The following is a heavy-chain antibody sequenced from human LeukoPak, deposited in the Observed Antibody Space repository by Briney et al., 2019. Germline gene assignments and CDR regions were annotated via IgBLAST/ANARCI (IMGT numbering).Heavy chain of an antibody. CDR2: IKIDGSGT. Sequence: GGSLRLSCVASGFTFSSYWMHWVRQAPGKGLVWVSRIKIDGSGTGYADSVKGRFTISRDNAKKTLYLQMNSLRADDTAVYYCARDSTVSDFDYWGQGTLVTVSS. V-gene: IGHV3-74*01. D-gene: IGHD4-17*01. J-gene: IGHJ4*02. CDR3: ARDSTVSDFDY. CDR1: GFTFSSYW.